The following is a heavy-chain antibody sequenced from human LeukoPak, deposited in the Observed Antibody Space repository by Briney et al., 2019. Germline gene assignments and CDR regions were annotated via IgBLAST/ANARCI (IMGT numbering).Heavy chain of an antibody. Sequence: PGGSLRLSCAASGFTFSHHSMHRVRQAPDKGLEGGAVISYDGSSEYYADSVKGRFTIYRDNSKNTLYLQMNSLRAEDTALYYCARDAVIASSGTGNYFDYWGQGTLVTVSS. CDR1: GFTFSHHS. CDR2: ISYDGSSE. J-gene: IGHJ4*02. CDR3: ARDAVIASSGTGNYFDY. D-gene: IGHD6-13*01. V-gene: IGHV3-30*04.